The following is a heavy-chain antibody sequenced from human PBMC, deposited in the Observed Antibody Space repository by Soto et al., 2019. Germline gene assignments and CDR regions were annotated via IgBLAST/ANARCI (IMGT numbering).Heavy chain of an antibody. CDR2: INAGNGNT. J-gene: IGHJ3*02. Sequence: QVQLVQSGAEVKKPGASVKVSCKASGYTFTSYAMHWVRQAPGQRLEWMGWINAGNGNTKYSQKFQGRVTITRDTSGSTAYMEMRSLISEDTALYYCSRGKGGSSASYRPRSYYACDIWGQGRMVTVSS. CDR3: SRGKGGSSASYRPRSYYACDI. D-gene: IGHD6-13*01. V-gene: IGHV1-3*01. CDR1: GYTFTSYA.